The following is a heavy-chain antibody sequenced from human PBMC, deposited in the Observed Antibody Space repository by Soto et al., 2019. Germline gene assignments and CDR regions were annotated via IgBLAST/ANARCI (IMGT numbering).Heavy chain of an antibody. V-gene: IGHV4-30-4*01. Sequence: QVQLQESGPGLVKPSQTLSLTCTVSDGSISSGDYYWTWIRQPPGKGLEWIGYIHYSGSTYYNPSLKRRVTLSEDRSKNQFSLKLNSVTVADTAVYYCARRAHVVVIAATNYYFDYCGKGVLVTVSS. CDR3: ARRAHVVVIAATNYYFDY. CDR2: IHYSGST. J-gene: IGHJ4*02. CDR1: DGSISSGDYY. D-gene: IGHD2-15*01.